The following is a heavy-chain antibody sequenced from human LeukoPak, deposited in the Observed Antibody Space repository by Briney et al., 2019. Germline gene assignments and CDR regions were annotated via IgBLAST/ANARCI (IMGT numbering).Heavy chain of an antibody. CDR1: GYTFTGYY. D-gene: IGHD3-9*01. CDR3: ARGDVLRYFDWLSSPFYYYGMDV. CDR2: INPNSGGT. V-gene: IGHV1-2*02. Sequence: ASVKVSCKASGYTFTGYYMHWVRQAPGQGLEWMGWINPNSGGTNYAQKFQGRVTMTRDTSISTAYMGLSRLRSDDTAVYYCARGDVLRYFDWLSSPFYYYGMDVWGQGTTVTVSS. J-gene: IGHJ6*02.